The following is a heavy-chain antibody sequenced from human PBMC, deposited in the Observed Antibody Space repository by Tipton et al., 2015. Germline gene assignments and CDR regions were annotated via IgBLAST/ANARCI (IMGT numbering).Heavy chain of an antibody. V-gene: IGHV4-61*01. CDR1: GGSVSSGNYY. D-gene: IGHD5-24*01. CDR3: ARDLEHSMDV. Sequence: TLSLTCTVSGGSVSSGNYYWSWIRQPPGKGLEWIGYISYTENTHNNPSLKSRVTISLDTSKNQFSLTLNSVTAADTAVYYCARDLEHSMDVWGQGTTVTVSS. J-gene: IGHJ6*02. CDR2: ISYTENT.